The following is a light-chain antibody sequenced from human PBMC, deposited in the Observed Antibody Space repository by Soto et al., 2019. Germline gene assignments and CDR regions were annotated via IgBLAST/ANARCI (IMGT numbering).Light chain of an antibody. CDR3: QQYYSTPPT. Sequence: DIVMTQSPDSLAVSLGERATINCKFSQSVLYNSNNKNNLAWYQQKPGQPPNLLIYWASTRRSGVPDRFSGSGSGTDFTLTISSLQAEDVAIYYCQQYYSTPPTFGGGTKVEIK. J-gene: IGKJ4*01. CDR1: QSVLYNSNNKNN. CDR2: WAS. V-gene: IGKV4-1*01.